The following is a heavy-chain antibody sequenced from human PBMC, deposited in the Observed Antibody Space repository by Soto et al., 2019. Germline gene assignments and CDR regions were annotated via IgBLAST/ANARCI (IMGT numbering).Heavy chain of an antibody. CDR1: GGSISSSNW. V-gene: IGHV4-4*02. Sequence: PSETLSLTCAVSGGSISSSNWWSWVRQPPGKGLEWIGEIYHSGSTNYNPSLKSRVTISVDRSKNQFSLKVSSVTAADTAVYYCAREGDTSRFFDYWGQGSLVTVS. D-gene: IGHD6-13*01. CDR2: IYHSGST. CDR3: AREGDTSRFFDY. J-gene: IGHJ4*02.